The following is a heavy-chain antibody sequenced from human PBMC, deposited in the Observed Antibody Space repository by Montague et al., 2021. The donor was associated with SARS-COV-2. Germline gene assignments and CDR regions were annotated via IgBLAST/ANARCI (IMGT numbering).Heavy chain of an antibody. CDR3: ARETMTADAFDI. CDR2: FYSVGST. J-gene: IGHJ3*02. CDR1: GASVGSSD. D-gene: IGHD1-14*01. Sequence: TLSLTCTVSGASVGSSDWGWIRQSLGKGLEWIGYFYSVGSTDYNPSLKSRATISRDTSKNQFSLKVRSVTAADTAVYYCARETMTADAFDIWGQGTMVTVSS. V-gene: IGHV4-59*02.